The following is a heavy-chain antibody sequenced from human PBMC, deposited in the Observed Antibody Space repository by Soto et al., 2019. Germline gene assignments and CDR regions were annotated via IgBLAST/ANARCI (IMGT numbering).Heavy chain of an antibody. CDR1: GFSLSTSGMC. D-gene: IGHD3-22*01. Sequence: SGPTLVNPTQTLTLTCTFSGFSLSTSGMCVNWLHQPPGKALEWLALIDWDDGKYYSTSLRTRLTISKDTSKNQVVLTMTNMDPVNTATYYCARIGSGYYDSRGYYYENFDYGGQGPLVTVSS. V-gene: IGHV2-70*01. J-gene: IGHJ4*02. CDR2: IDWDDGK. CDR3: ARIGSGYYDSRGYYYENFDY.